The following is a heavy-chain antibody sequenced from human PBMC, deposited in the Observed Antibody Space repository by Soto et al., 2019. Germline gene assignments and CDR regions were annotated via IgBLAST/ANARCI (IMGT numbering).Heavy chain of an antibody. CDR1: GYTFTSYY. Sequence: QVQMVQSGAEVKKAGASVKVSCKASGYTFTSYYMHWVRQSPGQGLEWMGIINPSGGSTSYAQKFQGRVTMTRDTSTSAVYMELSSLRSEDTAVYYCAREYNIDSSSWYGWFDRWGQGTLVTVSS. CDR2: INPSGGST. J-gene: IGHJ5*02. D-gene: IGHD6-13*01. V-gene: IGHV1-46*03. CDR3: AREYNIDSSSWYGWFDR.